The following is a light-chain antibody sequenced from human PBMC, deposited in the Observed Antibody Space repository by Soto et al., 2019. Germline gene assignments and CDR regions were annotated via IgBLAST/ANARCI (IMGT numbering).Light chain of an antibody. J-gene: IGLJ1*01. V-gene: IGLV1-51*01. Sequence: QSVLTXPPSVSAAPGQKVTISCPRSSSNIGGNSVSWYQQLPGTAPKLLIYDDNKRPSGIPDRFSGSKSGTSATLGITGFQTGDEADYYCGSWDSSLSAYVFGTGTKVTV. CDR3: GSWDSSLSAYV. CDR2: DDN. CDR1: SSNIGGNS.